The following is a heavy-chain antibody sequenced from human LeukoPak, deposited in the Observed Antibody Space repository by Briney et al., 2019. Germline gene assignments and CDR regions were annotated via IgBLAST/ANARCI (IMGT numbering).Heavy chain of an antibody. CDR3: ARGQHRVTYSDDAFDI. J-gene: IGHJ3*02. D-gene: IGHD4-11*01. V-gene: IGHV3-30-3*01. CDR1: GFTFSGYA. CDR2: ISYAGSNK. Sequence: GGSLRLSCAASGFTFSGYAMHWVRQAPGKGLEWVAVISYAGSNKFYADSVRGRVTISRDNSKNTLYLQMNNLKTEDTAVYYCARGQHRVTYSDDAFDIWGQGTMVTVSS.